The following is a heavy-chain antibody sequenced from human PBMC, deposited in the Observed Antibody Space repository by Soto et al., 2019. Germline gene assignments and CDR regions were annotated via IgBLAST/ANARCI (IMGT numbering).Heavy chain of an antibody. CDR2: IYNTVST. Sequence: SETLSLTCSVSSFSIDSRSYWGWIRQPPGKGLEWIASIYNTVSTHYNPSLKSRATISVDTSHNQFSLRLSSVTAADTAIYYCARNTSGRYFDYWGPGTLVTVSS. CDR1: SFSIDSRSY. J-gene: IGHJ4*02. D-gene: IGHD6-19*01. CDR3: ARNTSGRYFDY. V-gene: IGHV4-38-2*02.